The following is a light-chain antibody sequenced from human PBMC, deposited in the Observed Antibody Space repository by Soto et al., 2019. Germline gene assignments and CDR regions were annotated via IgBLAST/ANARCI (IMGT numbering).Light chain of an antibody. CDR3: LQHNTYPIT. CDR1: QGIRHD. CDR2: AAS. V-gene: IGKV1-17*01. J-gene: IGKJ4*01. Sequence: DIQMTQSPSYLSASVGDRVTITCRASQGIRHDLGWYQQNPGKAAKRLIYAASSLQSGVPSRFSGSGFGTEFALTISSLQPEDLATYYGLQHNTYPITVGGGTKVEI.